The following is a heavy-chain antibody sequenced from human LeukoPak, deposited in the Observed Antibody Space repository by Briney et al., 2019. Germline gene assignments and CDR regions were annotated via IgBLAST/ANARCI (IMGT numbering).Heavy chain of an antibody. D-gene: IGHD6-6*01. V-gene: IGHV1-58*01. J-gene: IGHJ6*02. CDR3: AAVGWEYSSSPLPMDV. CDR2: IVVGSGNT. Sequence: SVKVSCKASGFTFPSSGVQWVRQARGQRLEWIGWIVVGSGNTNYAQKFQERVTITRDMSTSTAYMELSSLRSEDTAVYYCAAVGWEYSSSPLPMDVWGQGTTVTVSS. CDR1: GFTFPSSG.